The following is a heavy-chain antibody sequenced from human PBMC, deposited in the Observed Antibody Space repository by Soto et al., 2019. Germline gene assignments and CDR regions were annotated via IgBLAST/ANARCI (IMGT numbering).Heavy chain of an antibody. J-gene: IGHJ4*02. D-gene: IGHD1-7*01. Sequence: SETLSLTCAVYGGSFSGYYWSWIRQPPGKGLEWIGEINHSGSTNYNPSLKSRVTISVDTSKNQFSLKLSSVTAADTAVYYCARVYNWNFQFDYWGQGTLVTVSS. CDR3: ARVYNWNFQFDY. V-gene: IGHV4-34*01. CDR1: GGSFSGYY. CDR2: INHSGST.